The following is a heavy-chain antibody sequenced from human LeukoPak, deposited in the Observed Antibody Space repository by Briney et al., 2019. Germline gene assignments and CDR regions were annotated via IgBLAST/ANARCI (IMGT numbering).Heavy chain of an antibody. CDR2: ISYDGSNK. J-gene: IGHJ3*02. CDR3: ARGIAQTTLNAFDI. D-gene: IGHD4-11*01. Sequence: GGSLRLSCAASGFNFNTFSLHWVRQAPGKGLEWVALISYDGSNKNYASSVKGRFTISRDNSRNTLYLQMNSLRAEDTAVYYCARGIAQTTLNAFDIWGQGTEVIVSS. CDR1: GFNFNTFS. V-gene: IGHV3-30*04.